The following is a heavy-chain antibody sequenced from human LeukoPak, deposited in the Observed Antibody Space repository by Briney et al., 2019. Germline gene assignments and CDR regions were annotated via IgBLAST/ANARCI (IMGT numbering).Heavy chain of an antibody. CDR1: GGSFSGYS. Sequence: SETLSLTCAVYGGSFSGYSWSWIRQPPGKGLEWIGEINHSGSTNYNPSLKGRVTISLDTSKNQFSLKLSSVTAADTAVYYCARGQGTVTTHWGQGTLVTVSS. J-gene: IGHJ4*02. D-gene: IGHD4-17*01. CDR2: INHSGST. CDR3: ARGQGTVTTH. V-gene: IGHV4-34*01.